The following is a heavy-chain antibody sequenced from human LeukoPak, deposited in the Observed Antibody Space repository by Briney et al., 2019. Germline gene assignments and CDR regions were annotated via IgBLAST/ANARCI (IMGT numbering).Heavy chain of an antibody. CDR1: GFTFSSYG. J-gene: IGHJ4*02. D-gene: IGHD6-13*01. Sequence: GGTLRLSCAASGFTFSSYGMSWVRQAPGNGLEWVSAISGSGGSTYYADSVKGRFTISRDNSKNTLYLQMNSLRAEDTAVYYCANLVAAAGTSGGYWGQGTLVTVSS. CDR3: ANLVAAAGTSGGY. V-gene: IGHV3-23*01. CDR2: ISGSGGST.